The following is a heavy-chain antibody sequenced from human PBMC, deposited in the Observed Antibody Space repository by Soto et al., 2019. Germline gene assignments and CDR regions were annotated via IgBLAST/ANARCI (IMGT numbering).Heavy chain of an antibody. Sequence: SETLSLTCTVCGDSITDGYYYWSWIRQPPGKDLEWLAYIYYNGIINYNPSLKSRVTISLDPPKNQFSLTMTSVTDADTAVCSCARGIQEGFDPWGQVTLVAVSS. CDR3: ARGIQEGFDP. J-gene: IGHJ5*02. V-gene: IGHV4-30-4*01. CDR2: IYYNGII. D-gene: IGHD1-20*01. CDR1: GDSITDGYYY.